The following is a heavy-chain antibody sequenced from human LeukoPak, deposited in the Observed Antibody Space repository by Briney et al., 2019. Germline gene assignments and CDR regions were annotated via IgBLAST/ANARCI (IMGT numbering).Heavy chain of an antibody. J-gene: IGHJ4*02. D-gene: IGHD3-10*01. Sequence: GGSLRLSCAASGFTFSSYAMSWVRQAPGKGLEWVSAISGNGGSIYYADSVKGRFTISRDNSKNTLYLQMNSLRAEDTAVYYCAKEGYYGSGSYSDYWGQGTLVTVSS. CDR1: GFTFSSYA. CDR3: AKEGYYGSGSYSDY. V-gene: IGHV3-23*01. CDR2: ISGNGGSI.